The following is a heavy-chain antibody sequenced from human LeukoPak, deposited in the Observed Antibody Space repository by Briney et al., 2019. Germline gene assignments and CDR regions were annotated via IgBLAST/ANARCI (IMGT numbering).Heavy chain of an antibody. J-gene: IGHJ4*02. CDR3: ARVGDSSGYSMDY. V-gene: IGHV3-30-3*01. D-gene: IGHD3-22*01. Sequence: GGSLRLSCAASGFTFSSYAMHWVRQAPGKGLEWVAVISYDGSNKYYADSVKGRFTISRDNSKNTLYLQMNSLRAEDTAVYYCARVGDSSGYSMDYWGQGTLVTVSS. CDR2: ISYDGSNK. CDR1: GFTFSSYA.